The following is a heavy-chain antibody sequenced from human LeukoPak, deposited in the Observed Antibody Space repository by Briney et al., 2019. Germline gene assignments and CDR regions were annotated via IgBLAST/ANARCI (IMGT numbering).Heavy chain of an antibody. Sequence: GESLKISCKGSGYSFTSYWIGWVRQMPGKGLEWMGIIYPGDSDTRYSPSFQGQVTFSVDKSITTAYLQWSSLKASDTAIYYCARRADSGWLLASYLDCWGQGTLVTVSS. J-gene: IGHJ4*02. CDR1: GYSFTSYW. CDR3: ARRADSGWLLASYLDC. D-gene: IGHD6-19*01. V-gene: IGHV5-51*01. CDR2: IYPGDSDT.